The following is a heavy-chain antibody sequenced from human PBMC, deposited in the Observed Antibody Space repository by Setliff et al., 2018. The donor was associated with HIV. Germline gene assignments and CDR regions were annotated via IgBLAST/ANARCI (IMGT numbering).Heavy chain of an antibody. Sequence: SETLSLTCTVSGGSISSYYWSWIRQPPGKGLEWIGQIHTTGSTNYNPSLKSRVTISVDTSKNQFSLNLSSVTAADTAVYYCARLRGLNLEPFDYWGQGTLVTVSS. J-gene: IGHJ4*02. CDR2: IHTTGST. CDR3: ARLRGLNLEPFDY. D-gene: IGHD1-1*01. V-gene: IGHV4-4*09. CDR1: GGSISSYY.